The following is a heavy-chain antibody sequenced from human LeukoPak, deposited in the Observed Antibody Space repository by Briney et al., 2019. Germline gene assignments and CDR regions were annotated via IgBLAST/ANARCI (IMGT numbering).Heavy chain of an antibody. CDR3: ARDPVGDYGDYGHEAFDI. J-gene: IGHJ3*02. D-gene: IGHD4-17*01. V-gene: IGHV3-74*01. CDR2: INSDGSST. CDR1: GFTFSSYW. Sequence: PGGSLRLSCAASGFTFSSYWMDWVRHAPGKGLVWVSRINSDGSSTSYADSVKGRFTISRDNAKNTLYLQMNSLRAEDTAVYYCARDPVGDYGDYGHEAFDIWGQGTMVTVSS.